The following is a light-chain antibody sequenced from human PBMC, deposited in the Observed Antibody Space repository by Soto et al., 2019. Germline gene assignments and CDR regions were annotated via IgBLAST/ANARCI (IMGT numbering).Light chain of an antibody. CDR3: QQYNDWPPVT. V-gene: IGKV3-15*01. Sequence: ETVMTQSPATMSVSPGETATLSCRASQSVSSNLAWYQQKPGQAPRLLIYDASTRANDIPARFSGFGSGTEVTLSISSLQSEDFAVSYSQQYNDWPPVTFGGGTRVEIK. CDR2: DAS. J-gene: IGKJ4*01. CDR1: QSVSSN.